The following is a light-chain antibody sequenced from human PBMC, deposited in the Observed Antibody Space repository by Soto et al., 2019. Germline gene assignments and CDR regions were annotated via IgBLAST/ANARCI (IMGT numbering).Light chain of an antibody. J-gene: IGKJ5*01. Sequence: AIRMTQSPSSFSASTGDRVTITCRASQGISSYLAWYQQKPGKAPNLLIYAASTLQSGVPSRFSGSGSGTEFTLTISSLQPEDVATYYCQNHDSAPITFGQGTRLEIK. V-gene: IGKV1-8*01. CDR2: AAS. CDR1: QGISSY. CDR3: QNHDSAPIT.